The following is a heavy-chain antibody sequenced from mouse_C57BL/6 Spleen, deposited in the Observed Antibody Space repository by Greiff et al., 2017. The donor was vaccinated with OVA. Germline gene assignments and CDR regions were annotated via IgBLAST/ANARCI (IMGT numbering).Heavy chain of an antibody. Sequence: EVKLVESGGGLVKPGGSLKLSCAASGFTFSSYAMSWVRQTPEKRLEWVATISDGGSYTYYPDNVKGRFTISRDNAKNNLFLQMSNLMTEETAMYYCGREHLRWYAMDYWGQGTSVTVSS. V-gene: IGHV5-4*01. D-gene: IGHD1-1*01. CDR1: GFTFSSYA. CDR3: GREHLRWYAMDY. CDR2: ISDGGSYT. J-gene: IGHJ4*01.